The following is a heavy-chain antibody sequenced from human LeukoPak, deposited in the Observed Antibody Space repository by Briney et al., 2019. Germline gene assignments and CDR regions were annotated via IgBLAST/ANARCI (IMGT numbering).Heavy chain of an antibody. V-gene: IGHV4-39*01. J-gene: IGHJ3*02. CDR3: ARRDYYGDYGAFDI. D-gene: IGHD4-17*01. Sequence: SETLSLACTVSGGSISSSSYYWGWIRQPPGKGLEWIGSIYYSGSTYYNPSLKSRVTISVDTSKNQFSLKLSSVTAADTAVYYCARRDYYGDYGAFDIWGQGTMVTVSS. CDR1: GGSISSSSYY. CDR2: IYYSGST.